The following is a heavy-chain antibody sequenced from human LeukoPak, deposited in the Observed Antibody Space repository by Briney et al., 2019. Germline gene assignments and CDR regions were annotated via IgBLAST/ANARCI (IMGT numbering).Heavy chain of an antibody. D-gene: IGHD1-26*01. CDR3: ARGKSGSYTRPFDY. Sequence: GGSLRLSCAASGFTVNNNYMTWVRQAPGKGLECVSLINSGDHTHYADSVKGRFTISRDNSKNMIYLQMNNLRAEDTALYYCARGKSGSYTRPFDYWGQGTLVTVSS. CDR2: INSGDHT. J-gene: IGHJ4*02. V-gene: IGHV3-66*01. CDR1: GFTVNNNY.